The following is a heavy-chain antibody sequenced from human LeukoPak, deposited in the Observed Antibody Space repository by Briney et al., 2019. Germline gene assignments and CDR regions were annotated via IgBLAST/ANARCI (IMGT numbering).Heavy chain of an antibody. CDR3: ARGLGPIFGVVIRLAYYYMDF. D-gene: IGHD3-3*01. V-gene: IGHV1-8*03. CDR1: GYTFTSYD. CDR2: MNPNSGNT. Sequence: ASVKVSCKASGYTFTSYDINWVRQATGQGLEWMGWMNPNSGNTGYAQKFQGRVTITRNTSISTAYMELSSLRSEDTAVYYCARGLGPIFGVVIRLAYYYMDFWGKGTTVTVFS. J-gene: IGHJ6*03.